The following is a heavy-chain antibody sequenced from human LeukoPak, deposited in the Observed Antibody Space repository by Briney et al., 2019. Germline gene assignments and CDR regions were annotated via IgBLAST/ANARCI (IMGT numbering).Heavy chain of an antibody. CDR2: IRYDGSNK. CDR1: GFTFSSYG. V-gene: IGHV3-30*02. D-gene: IGHD6-13*01. CDR3: ARLLSSWYKNFDY. J-gene: IGHJ4*02. Sequence: GGSLRLSCAASGFTFSSYGMHWVGRAPGKGLAGVAFIRYDGSNKYYADSVKGRFTISIDNSKNTLYLQMNSLRAEDTAVYDCARLLSSWYKNFDYWGQGTLVTVSS.